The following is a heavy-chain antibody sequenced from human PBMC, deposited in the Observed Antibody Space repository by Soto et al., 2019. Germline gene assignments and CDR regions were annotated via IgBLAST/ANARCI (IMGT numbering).Heavy chain of an antibody. D-gene: IGHD4-17*01. CDR1: GGSFSGYY. J-gene: IGHJ4*02. CDR2: INHSGST. V-gene: IGHV4-34*01. Sequence: QVQLQQWGAGLLKPSETLSLTCAVYGGSFSGYYWSWIRQPPGKGLEWIGEINHSGSTNYNPSLKSRVTISVDTSKNQFSLKLSSETAADTAVYYCARTHGPAASGEWGQGTLVTVSS. CDR3: ARTHGPAASGE.